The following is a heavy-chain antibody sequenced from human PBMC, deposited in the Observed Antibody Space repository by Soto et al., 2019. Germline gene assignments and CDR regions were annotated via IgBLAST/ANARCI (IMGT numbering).Heavy chain of an antibody. V-gene: IGHV1-46*03. D-gene: IGHD2-15*01. CDR3: ARHPFKDIVVVVAATPGWFDP. CDR1: GYTFTRYY. CDR2: INPSGGST. J-gene: IGHJ5*02. Sequence: ASVKVSCQASGYTFTRYYMHWVRQAPGQGLEWMGIINPSGGSTSYAQKFQGRVTMTRDTSTSTVYMELSSLRSEDTAVYYCARHPFKDIVVVVAATPGWFDPWGQGTLVTVSS.